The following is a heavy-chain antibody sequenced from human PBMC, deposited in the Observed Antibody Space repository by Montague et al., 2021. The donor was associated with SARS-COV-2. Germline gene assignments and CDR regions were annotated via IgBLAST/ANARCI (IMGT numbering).Heavy chain of an antibody. Sequence: SETLSLTCSVSGDSITNHYWSWIRQPAAKGLEWIGRMHFTGKTNFSPFFSSRLTMSADTSKKQFSLKLTSVTAADTAISFCARDRFDFGAGRQGTIDFWGQGTLVTVSS. J-gene: IGHJ4*02. V-gene: IGHV4-4*07. CDR3: ARDRFDFGAGRQGTIDF. D-gene: IGHD3-10*01. CDR2: MHFTGKT. CDR1: GDSITNHY.